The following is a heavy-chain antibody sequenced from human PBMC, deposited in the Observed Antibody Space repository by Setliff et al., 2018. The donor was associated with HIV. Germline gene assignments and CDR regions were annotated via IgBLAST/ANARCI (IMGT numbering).Heavy chain of an antibody. J-gene: IGHJ3*02. D-gene: IGHD3-9*01. CDR2: IYYSGST. CDR3: ARVATGPESFDI. CDR1: GGSISSYY. Sequence: SSETLSLTCTVSGGSISSYYWSWIRQPPGKGLEWIGYIYYSGSTNYNPSLKSRVTISVDTSKNQFSLKLSSVTAADTAVYYCARVATGPESFDIWGQGTMVTVSS. V-gene: IGHV4-59*01.